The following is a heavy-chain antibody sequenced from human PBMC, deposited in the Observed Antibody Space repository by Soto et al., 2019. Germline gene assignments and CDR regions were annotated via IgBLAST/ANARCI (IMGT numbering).Heavy chain of an antibody. V-gene: IGHV1-58*01. Sequence: SVKVSCKASGFTFTSSAVQWVRQARGQRLEWIGWIVVGSGNTNYAQKFQERVTITTDISTSTAYMELRSLRSEDTAVYYCARDPGAIAARRKGPAFDYWGQGTLVTVSS. D-gene: IGHD6-6*01. CDR2: IVVGSGNT. CDR1: GFTFTSSA. J-gene: IGHJ4*02. CDR3: ARDPGAIAARRKGPAFDY.